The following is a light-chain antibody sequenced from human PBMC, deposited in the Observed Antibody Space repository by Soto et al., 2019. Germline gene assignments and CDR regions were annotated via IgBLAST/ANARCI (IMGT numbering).Light chain of an antibody. CDR1: QSVNLY. CDR3: QQYNNWPIT. J-gene: IGKJ5*01. CDR2: GVS. V-gene: IGKV3-15*01. Sequence: EVVLTQSPATLSVSPGEGATLSCRASQSVNLYLAWYQQKPGQAPRVIIYGVSTRATGVPGRFSGSGSGTEFTLTSSTLQSEDFGVYSCQQYNNWPITFGQGTRLEIK.